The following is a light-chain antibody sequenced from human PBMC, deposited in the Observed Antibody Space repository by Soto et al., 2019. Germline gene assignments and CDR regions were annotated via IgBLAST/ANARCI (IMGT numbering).Light chain of an antibody. CDR2: DAS. V-gene: IGKV3-11*01. CDR1: HNDGTH. J-gene: IGKJ2*01. CDR3: QQRANWL. Sequence: EIVLTQSPATLSLSPGDRATLSCRASHNDGTHLAWYQRKGGQAPRLLIFDASKRAAGVPGRFSGSVSGTDFVLSINNLEPEDFASYYCQQRANWLFGQGTKLEIK.